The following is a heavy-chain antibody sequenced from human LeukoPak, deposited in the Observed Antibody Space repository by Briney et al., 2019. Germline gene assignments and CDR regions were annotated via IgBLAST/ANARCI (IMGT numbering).Heavy chain of an antibody. CDR2: ISAHNGNT. D-gene: IGHD1-26*01. V-gene: IGHV1-18*01. CDR1: GYTFTSYG. J-gene: IGHJ4*02. CDR3: ARVISGSPFDY. Sequence: ASVKVSCKASGYTFTSYGISWGRQAPGQGVEWMGWISAHNGNTNYAKKLQGTVTMPTDTSTSTAYMELRSLRSDDTAVYYCARVISGSPFDYWGQGTLVTVSS.